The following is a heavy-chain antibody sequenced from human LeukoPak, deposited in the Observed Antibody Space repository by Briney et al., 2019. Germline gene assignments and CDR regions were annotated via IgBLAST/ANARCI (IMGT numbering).Heavy chain of an antibody. J-gene: IGHJ4*02. Sequence: GGSLRLSCAASGFTFSSYSMNWVRQAPGKGLEWVSSITSSSSYICYADSVKGRFTISRDNAKNSLYLQMNSLRAEDTAVYYCARAFYYDSSGPDSDYWGQGTLVTVSS. CDR2: ITSSSSYI. CDR1: GFTFSSYS. V-gene: IGHV3-21*01. CDR3: ARAFYYDSSGPDSDY. D-gene: IGHD3-22*01.